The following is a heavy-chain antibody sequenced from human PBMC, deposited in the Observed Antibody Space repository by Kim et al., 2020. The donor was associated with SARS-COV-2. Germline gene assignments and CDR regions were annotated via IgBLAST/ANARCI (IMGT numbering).Heavy chain of an antibody. D-gene: IGHD3-10*01. CDR2: IKSKTDGGTT. J-gene: IGHJ6*02. CDR3: TTFHLHNMVRGVIITSGWHRVWDV. Sequence: GGSLRLSCAASGFTFSNAWMSWVRQAPGKGLEWVGRIKSKTDGGTTDYAAPVKGRFTISRDDSKNTLYLQMNSLKTEDTAVYYCTTFHLHNMVRGVIITSGWHRVWDVWGQGTTVTVSS. CDR1: GFTFSNAW. V-gene: IGHV3-15*01.